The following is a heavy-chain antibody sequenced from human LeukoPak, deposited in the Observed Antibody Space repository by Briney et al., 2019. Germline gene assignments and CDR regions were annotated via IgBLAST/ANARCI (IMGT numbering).Heavy chain of an antibody. CDR2: IHPSDSDT. J-gene: IGHJ4*02. Sequence: GESLKISCKASGYTFTSYWIGWGRQMPGKGLEWMGIIHPSDSDTRYGPSFQGQVTISADKSINTAYVQWTNLKASDTAMFYCARASGLYDFWSGSQSVFDYWGQGTPVTVSS. D-gene: IGHD3-3*01. CDR3: ARASGLYDFWSGSQSVFDY. CDR1: GYTFTSYW. V-gene: IGHV5-51*01.